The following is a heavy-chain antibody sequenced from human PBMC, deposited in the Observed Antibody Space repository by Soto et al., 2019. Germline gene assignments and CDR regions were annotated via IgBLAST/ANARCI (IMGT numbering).Heavy chain of an antibody. CDR1: GFTFSSYE. Sequence: EVQLVESGGGLVQPGGSLRLSCAASGFTFSSYEMNWVRQAPGKGLEWVSYISSSGSTIYYADSVKGRFTISRDNAKNSLYLQMHSLRAEDTAVYYCARQEMATGEDYWGQGTLVTVSS. V-gene: IGHV3-48*03. CDR3: ARQEMATGEDY. D-gene: IGHD5-12*01. J-gene: IGHJ4*02. CDR2: ISSSGSTI.